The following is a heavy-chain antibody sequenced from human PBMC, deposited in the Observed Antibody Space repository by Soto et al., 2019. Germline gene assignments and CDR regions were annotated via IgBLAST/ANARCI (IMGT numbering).Heavy chain of an antibody. CDR2: GRGDNGHR. Sequence: QVQLVQSGAEVKKPGASVKVSCKVSGYTFSTHGISWVRQVPGQGLEWMVWGRGDNGHRNYAQSLQGRVTMTTDTSTNTAYMELRSLRSDDTAVYYCARDIGYCRSGTCYREWFDPWGQGTLVTVSS. J-gene: IGHJ5*02. CDR3: ARDIGYCRSGTCYREWFDP. CDR1: GYTFSTHG. D-gene: IGHD2-15*01. V-gene: IGHV1-18*01.